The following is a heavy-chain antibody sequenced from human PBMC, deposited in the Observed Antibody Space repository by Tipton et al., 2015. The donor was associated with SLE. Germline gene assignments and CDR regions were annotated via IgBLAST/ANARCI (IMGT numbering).Heavy chain of an antibody. CDR2: ISGSGTTT. D-gene: IGHD4-17*01. V-gene: IGHV3-23*01. CDR1: GFTFSRYA. Sequence: SLRLSCAASGFTFSRYAMSWVRQAPGMGLEWVSVISGSGTTTHYADSVKGRFTISRDNSKNTLYLQMDGLRADDTAVYYGARAPTTRLDYGGQVTRVSVSS. CDR3: ARAPTTRLDY. J-gene: IGHJ4*02.